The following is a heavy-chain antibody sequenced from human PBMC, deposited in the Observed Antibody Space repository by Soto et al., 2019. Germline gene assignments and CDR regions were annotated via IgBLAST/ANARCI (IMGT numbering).Heavy chain of an antibody. CDR1: GFTFSSYG. CDR3: AKVMYDFWSGYSFDY. J-gene: IGHJ4*02. V-gene: IGHV3-30*18. D-gene: IGHD3-3*01. CDR2: LSYDGSNK. Sequence: QVQLVESGGGVVQPGRSLRLSCAASGFTFSSYGMHWVRQAPGKGLEWVAVLSYDGSNKYYADSVKGRFTISRDNSKNTLYLQMNSLRAEDTAVYYCAKVMYDFWSGYSFDYWGQGTLVTVSS.